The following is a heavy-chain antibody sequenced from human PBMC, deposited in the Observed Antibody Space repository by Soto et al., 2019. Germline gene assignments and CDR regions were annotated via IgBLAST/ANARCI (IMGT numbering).Heavy chain of an antibody. CDR3: ARAVKLAVPAATGYFDF. J-gene: IGHJ4*03. V-gene: IGHV3-7*03. CDR2: IKLDGSER. D-gene: IGHD6-13*01. Sequence: LRLSCEASGFTFSSYWMSWVRQAPGKGLEWVANIKLDGSERYYVDSVRGRFTISRDNAKNSLFLQMDSLRAEDTAVYYCARAVKLAVPAATGYFDFWGQGTLVTVSS. CDR1: GFTFSSYW.